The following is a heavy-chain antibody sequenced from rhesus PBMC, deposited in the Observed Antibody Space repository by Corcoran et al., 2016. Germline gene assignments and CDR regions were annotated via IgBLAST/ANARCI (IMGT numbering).Heavy chain of an antibody. Sequence: QVQLQESGPAVVKPSETLSLTCAVSGGSISSSNWWSWIRKSPGKGLEWIGGIYGSGGSTEYNPALKSRVTSSIATSKNQFSRRRSAVTAADTAVYYCARQWGIVVIIGYFYLWGPGTPITISS. CDR2: IYGSGGST. CDR3: ARQWGIVVIIGYFYL. D-gene: IGHD3-28*01. J-gene: IGHJ2*01. CDR1: GGSISSSNW. V-gene: IGHV4-93*02.